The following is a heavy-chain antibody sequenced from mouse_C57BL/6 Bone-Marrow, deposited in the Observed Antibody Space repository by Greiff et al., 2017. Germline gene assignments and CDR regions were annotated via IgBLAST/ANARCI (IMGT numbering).Heavy chain of an antibody. V-gene: IGHV7-3*01. J-gene: IGHJ1*03. CDR3: ALGYGYDGYFDV. Sequence: VQLQQSGGGLVQPGGSLSLSCAASGFTFTDYYMNWVRQPPGKALEWLGFIRNKANGYTTEYSASVKGRFTISRDNSQSILYLQMNALRAEDSATYYCALGYGYDGYFDVWGTGTTVTVSS. CDR1: GFTFTDYY. D-gene: IGHD2-2*01. CDR2: IRNKANGYTT.